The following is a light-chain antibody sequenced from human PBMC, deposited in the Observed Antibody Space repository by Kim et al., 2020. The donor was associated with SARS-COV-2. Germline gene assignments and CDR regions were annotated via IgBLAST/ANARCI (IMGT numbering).Light chain of an antibody. V-gene: IGLV2-14*04. Sequence: GQSITISCSGTSSDVGGYDYVSWYQQHPGKAPKLLIFDVSRRPSGVSTRFSGSKSGNTASLTISGLQAEDEADYYCKSYTSLNTGVFGGGTQLTVL. CDR3: KSYTSLNTGV. J-gene: IGLJ7*01. CDR1: SSDVGGYDY. CDR2: DVS.